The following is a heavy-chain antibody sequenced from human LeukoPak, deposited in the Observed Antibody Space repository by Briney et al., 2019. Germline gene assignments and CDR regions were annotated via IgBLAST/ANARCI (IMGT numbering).Heavy chain of an antibody. D-gene: IGHD1-26*01. CDR3: ARDSAGAALIVGATALDY. CDR1: GFTFSSYG. V-gene: IGHV3-21*01. J-gene: IGHJ4*02. Sequence: GGSLRLSCAASGFTFSSYGMHWVRQAPGKGLEWVSSISSSSSYIYYADSVKGRFTISRDNAKNSLYLQMNSLRAEDTAVYYCARDSAGAALIVGATALDYWGQGTLVTVSS. CDR2: ISSSSSYI.